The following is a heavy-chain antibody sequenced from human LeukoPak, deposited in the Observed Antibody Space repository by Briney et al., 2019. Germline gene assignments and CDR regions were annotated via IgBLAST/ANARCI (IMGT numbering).Heavy chain of an antibody. CDR2: IIPIFGTA. CDR1: GGTFSSYA. CDR3: ARDWDYGDSSDY. Sequence: GASVKVSCKASGGTFSSYAISWVRQAPGQGLEWMGGIIPIFGTANYAQKFQGRVTMTRDTSISTAYMELSRLRSDDTAVYYCARDWDYGDSSDYWGQGTLVTVSS. V-gene: IGHV1-69*05. D-gene: IGHD4-17*01. J-gene: IGHJ4*02.